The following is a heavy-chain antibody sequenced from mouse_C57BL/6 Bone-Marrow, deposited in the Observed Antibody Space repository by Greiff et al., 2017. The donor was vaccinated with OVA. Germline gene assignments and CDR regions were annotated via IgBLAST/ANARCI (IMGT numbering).Heavy chain of an antibody. CDR2: ISYAGSN. D-gene: IGHD4-1*01. CDR1: GYSITSGYY. J-gene: IGHJ2*01. Sequence: EVQLQQSGPGLVKPSQSLSLTCSVTGYSITSGYYWNWIRQFPGNQLEWMGYISYAGSNNYNPSLKNRISITLDTSKNQFFLKLNAVTTEDTATYNWARDWDGYWGQGTTLTVSS. CDR3: ARDWDGY. V-gene: IGHV3-6*01.